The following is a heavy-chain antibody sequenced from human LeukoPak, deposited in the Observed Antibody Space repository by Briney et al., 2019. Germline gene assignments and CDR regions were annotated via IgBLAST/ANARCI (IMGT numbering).Heavy chain of an antibody. V-gene: IGHV3-20*04. Sequence: GGPLRLSCAACGFIFDDCDVKWVRQARGGGVEGVSHINWNGNTIGYGDSVKGRFTISRDNAKNSLYLQMNSLRAEDTAFYYCTRGLMGGYPYFENWGQGTLVTVSP. CDR1: GFIFDDCD. J-gene: IGHJ4*02. CDR2: INWNGNTI. D-gene: IGHD3-22*01. CDR3: TRGLMGGYPYFEN.